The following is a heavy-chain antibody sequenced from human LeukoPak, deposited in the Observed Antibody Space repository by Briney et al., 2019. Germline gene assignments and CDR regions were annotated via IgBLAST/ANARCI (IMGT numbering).Heavy chain of an antibody. CDR3: ASGSQFSPGSRHYQYYMDV. CDR1: GGSFSTYT. J-gene: IGHJ6*03. V-gene: IGHV1-69*06. D-gene: IGHD3/OR15-3a*01. Sequence: SVKVSCKASGGSFSTYTISWVRQAPGQGLEWMGGIIPMFGATNYAQKFQGRVTITAYKSTTTAYMELSSLRSEDTAIYYCASGSQFSPGSRHYQYYMDVWGKGTTVTVSS. CDR2: IIPMFGAT.